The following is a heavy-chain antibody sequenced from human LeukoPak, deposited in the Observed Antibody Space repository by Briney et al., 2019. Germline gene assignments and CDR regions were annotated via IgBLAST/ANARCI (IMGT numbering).Heavy chain of an antibody. CDR1: GYTITGYY. D-gene: IGHD1-1*01. V-gene: IGHV1-2*02. Sequence: ASVRVSCKASGYTITGYYLHWARQAPGQGLEWMGWINPHTGGTLYAQKFLGRVTMTRDTSINTAYMGLNNLKSDDTAVYFCARGTGSSWFDPWGQGTLVTVSS. J-gene: IGHJ5*02. CDR2: INPHTGGT. CDR3: ARGTGSSWFDP.